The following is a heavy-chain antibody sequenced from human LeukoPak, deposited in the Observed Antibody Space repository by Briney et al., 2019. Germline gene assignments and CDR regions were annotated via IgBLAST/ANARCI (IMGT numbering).Heavy chain of an antibody. J-gene: IGHJ4*02. CDR1: GFTFSTYA. CDR2: QTGSGGSA. D-gene: IGHD3-9*01. V-gene: IGHV3-23*01. CDR3: AKGLTNLGDD. Sequence: GGSLRLSCTASGFTFSTYAMSWVRQAPGKGLEWVSGQTGSGGSAYYADSVKGRFTIPRDNSKNTLYLQMNSLRAEDTAIYYCAKGLTNLGDDWGQGTLVTVSS.